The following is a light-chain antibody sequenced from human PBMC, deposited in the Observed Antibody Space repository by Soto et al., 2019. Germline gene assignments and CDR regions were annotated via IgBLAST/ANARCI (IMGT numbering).Light chain of an antibody. V-gene: IGKV2-30*01. CDR2: KVS. Sequence: DVVMTQSPLSLPVTLGQPASISCRSSQSLVYSDGNTYLNWFHQRPGQSPRRMIYKVSNRDSGDPERFSGSGSGTDFTLKISRVEAEDVGVYYCMQGTYWPRLTFGGGTKVEIK. CDR3: MQGTYWPRLT. CDR1: QSLVYSDGNTY. J-gene: IGKJ4*01.